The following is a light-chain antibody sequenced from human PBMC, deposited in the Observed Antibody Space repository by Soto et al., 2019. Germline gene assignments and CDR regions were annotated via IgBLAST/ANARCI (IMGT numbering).Light chain of an antibody. J-gene: IGKJ1*01. CDR1: QSTSSD. V-gene: IGKV3-15*01. CDR3: QLYKDNWQR. Sequence: THSPSTVSVSPGERATLSCRASQSTSSDVAWYQQKPCQPPTLLMYGASTRAIGIPARFSGSGSGTEFTLTINVLQSEDFAVYYCQLYKDNWQRLGQGTKVDIK. CDR2: GAS.